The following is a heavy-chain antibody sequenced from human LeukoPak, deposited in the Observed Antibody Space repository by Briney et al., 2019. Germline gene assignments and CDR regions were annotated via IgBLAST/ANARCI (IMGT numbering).Heavy chain of an antibody. Sequence: GGSLRLSCAASGFTFSRYWMRWVRQAPGKGLEGVANIKNDGSEEYYVDSVKDRFTISRDNARNSLFLQMNSLTVEDTAVYYCARAIRGSAVDTGDRWGQGTLVTVSS. CDR3: ARAIRGSAVDTGDR. CDR2: IKNDGSEE. D-gene: IGHD3-10*01. CDR1: GFTFSRYW. J-gene: IGHJ4*02. V-gene: IGHV3-7*01.